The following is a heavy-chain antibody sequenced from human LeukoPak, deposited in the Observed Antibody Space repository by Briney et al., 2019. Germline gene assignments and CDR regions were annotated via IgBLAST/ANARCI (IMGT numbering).Heavy chain of an antibody. D-gene: IGHD6-6*01. V-gene: IGHV3-64*01. CDR2: ISSNGGST. CDR1: GFTFSSYA. Sequence: GGSLRLSCAASGFTFSSYALHWVRQAPGKGLEYVSAISSNGGSTYYANSVKGRFTISRDNSKNTLYLQMGSLRAEDMAVYYCARDRGSSGYWGQGTLVTVSS. CDR3: ARDRGSSGY. J-gene: IGHJ4*02.